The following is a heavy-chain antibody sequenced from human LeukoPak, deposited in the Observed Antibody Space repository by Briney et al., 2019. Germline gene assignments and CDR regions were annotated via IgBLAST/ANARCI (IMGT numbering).Heavy chain of an antibody. J-gene: IGHJ6*02. V-gene: IGHV3-74*01. D-gene: IGHD3-10*01. CDR2: INSDGSST. Sequence: GGSLRLSCAASGFTFSNYWMHWVRQAPGKGLVWVSRINSDGSSTTYADSVKGRFTISRDNAKNTLYLQMNSLRAEDTAVYYCARDYGRSRDYGMDVWGQGTTVTVSS. CDR3: ARDYGRSRDYGMDV. CDR1: GFTFSNYW.